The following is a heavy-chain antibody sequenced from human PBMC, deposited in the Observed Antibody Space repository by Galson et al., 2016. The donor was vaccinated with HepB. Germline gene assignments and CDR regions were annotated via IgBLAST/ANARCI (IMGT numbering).Heavy chain of an antibody. CDR3: TRMSNFWSGYYIGYYGMDV. V-gene: IGHV3-11*01. D-gene: IGHD3-3*01. J-gene: IGHJ6*02. CDR1: GFTFSDYY. CDR2: ISSSGSTI. Sequence: SLRLSCAASGFTFSDYYMSWIRQAPGKGLEWVSYISSSGSTIYYADSVKGRFTISRDNAKNSLYLQMKRRKAEDTAVYYCTRMSNFWSGYYIGYYGMDVWGQGTTVTVSS.